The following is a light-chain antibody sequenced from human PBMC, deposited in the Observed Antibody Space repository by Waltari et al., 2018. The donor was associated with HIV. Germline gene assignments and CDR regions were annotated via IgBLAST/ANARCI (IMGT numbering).Light chain of an antibody. V-gene: IGKV3-11*01. CDR3: QQRTNWPPYS. CDR1: QSVGSY. CDR2: DAS. Sequence: EIVLTQSPATLSLSPGERATLSCRASQSVGSYLAWYQQKPGQAPGLLIYDASNRATGIPARFSGSGSGTDFTLTISSLEPEDFAVYYCQQRTNWPPYSFGQGTKLEIK. J-gene: IGKJ2*03.